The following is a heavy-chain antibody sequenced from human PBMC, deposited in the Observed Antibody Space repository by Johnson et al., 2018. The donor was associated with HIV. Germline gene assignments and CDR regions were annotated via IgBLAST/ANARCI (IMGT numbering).Heavy chain of an antibody. Sequence: VQLVESGGGVVQPGRSLRLSCAASGFTFDYYGMSWVRQAPGKGLEWVSGIHWNGGSTGYADSVMGRFTISRDKAKNSLYLQMNSLRAEDTALYYCARDAYNSDACDIWGQGTMVTVSA. CDR3: ARDAYNSDACDI. J-gene: IGHJ3*02. D-gene: IGHD5-24*01. CDR2: IHWNGGST. CDR1: GFTFDYYG. V-gene: IGHV3-20*04.